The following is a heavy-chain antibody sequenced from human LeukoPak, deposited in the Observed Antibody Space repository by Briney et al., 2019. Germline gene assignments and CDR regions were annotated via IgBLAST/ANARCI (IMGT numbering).Heavy chain of an antibody. CDR2: ISSSSSYI. CDR3: ARDCLSGGDCYWPNY. J-gene: IGHJ4*02. D-gene: IGHD2-21*02. V-gene: IGHV3-21*04. Sequence: PGGSLRLSCAASGFTFSSYSMNWVRQAPGKGLEWVSSISSSSSYIYYADSVKGRFTISRDNAKNSLYLQMNSLRAEDTAVYYCARDCLSGGDCYWPNYWGQGTLVTVSS. CDR1: GFTFSSYS.